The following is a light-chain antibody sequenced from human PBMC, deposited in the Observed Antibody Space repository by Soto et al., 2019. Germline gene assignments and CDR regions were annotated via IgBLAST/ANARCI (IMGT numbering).Light chain of an antibody. V-gene: IGKV3-20*01. CDR1: QSIGTNY. CDR3: QQYSSTPRT. J-gene: IGKJ1*01. CDR2: AAS. Sequence: ENRLTQSPGTLSLSPGERATLSCRASQSIGTNYVAWFQQKPGQAPTLLIYAASRSATGIPDRFSGSGYGTEFTLTLSRLEPEDFAVYFCQQYSSTPRTFGQGTKVEFK.